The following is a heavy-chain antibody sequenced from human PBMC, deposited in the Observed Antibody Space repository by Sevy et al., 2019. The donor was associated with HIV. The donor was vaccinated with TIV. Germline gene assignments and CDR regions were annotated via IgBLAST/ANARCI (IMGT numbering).Heavy chain of an antibody. V-gene: IGHV3-23*01. CDR3: AKDPEQTDFWSGYYRGYYYYGMDV. Sequence: GGSLRLSCAASGFTFSSYAMSWVRQAPGKGLEWVSAISGSGGSTYYADSVKGRFTISRDNSKNTLYLQMNSLRAEDTAVYYCAKDPEQTDFWSGYYRGYYYYGMDVWGQGTTVTVSS. J-gene: IGHJ6*02. D-gene: IGHD3-3*01. CDR2: ISGSGGST. CDR1: GFTFSSYA.